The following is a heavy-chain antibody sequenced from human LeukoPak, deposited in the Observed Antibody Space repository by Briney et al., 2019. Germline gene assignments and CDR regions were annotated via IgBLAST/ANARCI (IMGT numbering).Heavy chain of an antibody. CDR3: ARDPYCSSTSCYVFDY. CDR2: ISYDGSNK. D-gene: IGHD2-2*01. CDR1: GFTFSSYA. J-gene: IGHJ4*02. Sequence: PGRSLRLSCAASGFTFSSYATHWVRQAPGKGLEWVAVISYDGSNKYYADSVKGRFTISRDNSKNTLYLQMNSLRAEDTAVYYCARDPYCSSTSCYVFDYWSQGTLVTVSS. V-gene: IGHV3-30*07.